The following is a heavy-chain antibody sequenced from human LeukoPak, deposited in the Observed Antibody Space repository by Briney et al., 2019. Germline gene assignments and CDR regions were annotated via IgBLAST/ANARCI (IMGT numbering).Heavy chain of an antibody. CDR3: ARVPSSSRGWFDP. Sequence: ASVKVSCKASGYTFTSYDINWVRQATGQGLEWMGWMNPNSGNTGYAQKFQGRVTITRNTSISTAYMELSSLRSEDTAVYYCARVPSSSRGWFDPWGQGTLVTASS. V-gene: IGHV1-8*03. CDR2: MNPNSGNT. J-gene: IGHJ5*02. D-gene: IGHD6-6*01. CDR1: GYTFTSYD.